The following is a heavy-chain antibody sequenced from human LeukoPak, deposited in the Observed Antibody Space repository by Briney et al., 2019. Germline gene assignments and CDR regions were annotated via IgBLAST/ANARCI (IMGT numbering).Heavy chain of an antibody. CDR1: GFTFSRNW. Sequence: GGSLRLSCAASGFTFSRNWMTWVRQAPGKGLQWVDSIKEDGSEKYYVDSVKGRFTISRDNVKNSLFLQMNSLRIEDTAMYYCARDQPRITNDFWGQGTLVTVSS. CDR3: ARDQPRITNDF. CDR2: IKEDGSEK. V-gene: IGHV3-7*01. J-gene: IGHJ4*02. D-gene: IGHD1-14*01.